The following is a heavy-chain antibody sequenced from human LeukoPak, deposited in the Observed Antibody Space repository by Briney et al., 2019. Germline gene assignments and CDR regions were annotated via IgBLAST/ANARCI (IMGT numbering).Heavy chain of an antibody. CDR3: IRDYCSSTSCPIKFDY. J-gene: IGHJ4*02. CDR1: GFTFGDYA. CDR2: IRSKAYGGAT. Sequence: GGSLRLSCTASGFTFGDYAMSWVRQAQGKGLEWVSFIRSKAYGGATEYAASVKGRFTVSRDDSKSIAYLQMNSLKTEDTAVYYCIRDYCSSTSCPIKFDYWGQGTLVTVSS. V-gene: IGHV3-49*04. D-gene: IGHD2-2*01.